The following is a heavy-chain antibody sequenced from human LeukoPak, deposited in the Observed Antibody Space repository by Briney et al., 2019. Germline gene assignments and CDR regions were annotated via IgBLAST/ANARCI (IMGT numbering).Heavy chain of an antibody. CDR1: GYTFTSYG. V-gene: IGHV1-18*01. J-gene: IGHJ4*02. D-gene: IGHD3-22*01. CDR3: ARGVHKMMYYYDSSGYDY. Sequence: ASVKVSCKASGYTFTSYGISWVPQAPGHGLEWLGWISAHNGNTNYPQKLQGRVPVTTDTSTTTAYMELRSLRSDDTAVYYCARGVHKMMYYYDSSGYDYWGQGTLVTVSS. CDR2: ISAHNGNT.